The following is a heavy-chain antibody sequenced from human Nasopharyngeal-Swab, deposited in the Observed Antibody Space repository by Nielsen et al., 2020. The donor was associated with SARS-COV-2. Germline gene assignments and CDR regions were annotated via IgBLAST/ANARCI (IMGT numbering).Heavy chain of an antibody. V-gene: IGHV3-23*01. J-gene: IGHJ4*02. Sequence: GGSLRLSCAASGFTFGNYVMSWVRQAPGKGLEWVSAISGSGGDINYRDSVKGRFTISRDNSRNTMFLQMDSLSVEDTAVYYCAKWARSHWSDDWGQGTLVTVSS. CDR1: GFTFGNYV. D-gene: IGHD6-13*01. CDR3: AKWARSHWSDD. CDR2: ISGSGGDI.